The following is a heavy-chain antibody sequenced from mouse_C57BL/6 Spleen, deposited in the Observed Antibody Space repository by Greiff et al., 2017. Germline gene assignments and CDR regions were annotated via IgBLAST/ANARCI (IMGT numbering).Heavy chain of an antibody. CDR2: INPNNGGT. CDR3: ARGDSSGYPYAMDY. J-gene: IGHJ4*01. CDR1: GYTFTDYY. V-gene: IGHV1-26*01. Sequence: EVQLQQSGPELVKPGASVKISCKASGYTFTDYYMNWVKQSHGKSLEWIGDINPNNGGTSYNQKFKGKATLTVDKSSSTAYMELRSLTSEDSAVYYCARGDSSGYPYAMDYWGQGTSVTVSS. D-gene: IGHD3-2*02.